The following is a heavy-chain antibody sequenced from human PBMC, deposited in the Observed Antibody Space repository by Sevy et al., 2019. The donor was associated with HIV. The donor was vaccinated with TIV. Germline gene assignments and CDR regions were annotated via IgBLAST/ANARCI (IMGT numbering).Heavy chain of an antibody. V-gene: IGHV1-2*02. CDR2: INPNSGGT. Sequence: ASVKVSCKASGYTFTGYYMHWVRQAPGQGLEWMGWINPNSGGTNYAQKFQGRVTMTRDTSISTAYMGLSRLRSDDTAVYYCARDLRSEGAFDIWGQGTMVTVSS. J-gene: IGHJ3*02. CDR3: ARDLRSEGAFDI. D-gene: IGHD3-10*01. CDR1: GYTFTGYY.